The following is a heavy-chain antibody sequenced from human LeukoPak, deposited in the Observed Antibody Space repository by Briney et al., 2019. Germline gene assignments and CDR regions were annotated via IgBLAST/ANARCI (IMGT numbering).Heavy chain of an antibody. CDR1: GFTFSSYG. CDR3: AKDLGTGLAIADFDY. D-gene: IGHD3-10*01. CDR2: ISYDGSNK. J-gene: IGHJ4*02. Sequence: PGGSLRLSCAASGFTFSSYGMHWVRQAPGRGLEWVAVISYDGSNKYYADSVKGRFTISRDNSKNTLYLQMNSLRAEDTAVYYCAKDLGTGLAIADFDYWGQGTLVTVSS. V-gene: IGHV3-30*18.